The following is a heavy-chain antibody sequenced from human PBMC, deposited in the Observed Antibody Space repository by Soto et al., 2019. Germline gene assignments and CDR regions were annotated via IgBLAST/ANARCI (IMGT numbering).Heavy chain of an antibody. Sequence: SETLSLTCSVSGGSMSKFYWSWIRKTAGKCLEWMGRVYATGTSDYNPSLRSRIAMSVDISKNTFSLRLRSVTAADTGVYYCVRDGSKTLRDCFDPWGQGILVTVSS. J-gene: IGHJ5*02. CDR1: GGSMSKFY. CDR2: VYATGTS. D-gene: IGHD4-17*01. V-gene: IGHV4-4*07. CDR3: VRDGSKTLRDCFDP.